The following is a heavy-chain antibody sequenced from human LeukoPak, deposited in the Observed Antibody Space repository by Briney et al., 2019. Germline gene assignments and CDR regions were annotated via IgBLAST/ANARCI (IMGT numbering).Heavy chain of an antibody. CDR2: ISGSGGST. V-gene: IGHV3-23*01. Sequence: GGSLRLSCAASGFTFSSYAMSWVRQAPGKGLEWVSAISGSGGSTYYADSVKGRFTISRDNSKKTLYLQMNSLRVEDTAVYYCVRASGSFDYWGQGTLVTVSS. D-gene: IGHD3-10*01. CDR1: GFTFSSYA. CDR3: VRASGSFDY. J-gene: IGHJ4*02.